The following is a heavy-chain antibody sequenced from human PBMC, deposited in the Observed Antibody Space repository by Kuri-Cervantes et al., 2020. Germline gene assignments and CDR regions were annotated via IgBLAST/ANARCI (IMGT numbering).Heavy chain of an antibody. J-gene: IGHJ5*02. CDR2: INPKSGGT. V-gene: IGHV1-2*04. D-gene: IGHD6-13*01. Sequence: ASVKVSCKASGYTFTGYYMHWVRQAPGQGLEWMGWINPKSGGTNYAQKFQGWVTMTRDTSISTAYMELSRLRSDDTAVYYCARGGAAAGTTRAAGWFDPWGQGTLVTVSS. CDR1: GYTFTGYY. CDR3: ARGGAAAGTTRAAGWFDP.